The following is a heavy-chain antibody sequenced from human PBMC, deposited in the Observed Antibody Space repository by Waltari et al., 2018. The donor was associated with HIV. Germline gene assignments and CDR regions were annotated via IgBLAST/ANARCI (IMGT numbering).Heavy chain of an antibody. CDR2: VNHVGRT. V-gene: IGHV4-34*01. Sequence: QVHLEQWGTGLLRPSETLSLTCAVYGGSFSGYSWSWIRQSPGRGLEWIGEVNHVGRTNYSPSLKGRVTVSVDTSKNQFSLTMRSVTAADTAVYYCARDSAPGLAVDDDDGEFFYYGLDVWGQGTTVTVSS. CDR1: GGSFSGYS. J-gene: IGHJ6*01. CDR3: ARDSAPGLAVDDDDGEFFYYGLDV. D-gene: IGHD6-19*01.